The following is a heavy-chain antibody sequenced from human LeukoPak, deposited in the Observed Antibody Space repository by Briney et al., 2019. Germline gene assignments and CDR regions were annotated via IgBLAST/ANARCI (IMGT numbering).Heavy chain of an antibody. J-gene: IGHJ4*02. V-gene: IGHV4-34*01. D-gene: IGHD3-10*01. CDR3: ARSTMVLSDFDY. CDR2: INHSGST. Sequence: SETLSLTCAVYGGPFSGYYWSWIRQPPGKGLEWIGEINHSGSTNYNPSLKSRVTISVDTSKNQFSLKLSSVTAADTAVYYCARSTMVLSDFDYWGQGTLVTVSS. CDR1: GGPFSGYY.